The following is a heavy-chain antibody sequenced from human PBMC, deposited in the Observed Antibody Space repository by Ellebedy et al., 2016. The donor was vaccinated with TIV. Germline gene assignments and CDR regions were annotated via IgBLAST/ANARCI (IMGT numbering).Heavy chain of an antibody. CDR2: VYASGGT. V-gene: IGHV4-4*07. Sequence: MPSETLSLTCTVSGGSISPYYWSWIRQPAGKRLEWIGRVYASGGTNHNPSLKSRITVSVDTSKNQFSLTLSSVTAADTAVYYCARGGLRPMFRGVFDSWGQGILVTVSS. D-gene: IGHD3-10*01. CDR1: GGSISPYY. J-gene: IGHJ4*02. CDR3: ARGGLRPMFRGVFDS.